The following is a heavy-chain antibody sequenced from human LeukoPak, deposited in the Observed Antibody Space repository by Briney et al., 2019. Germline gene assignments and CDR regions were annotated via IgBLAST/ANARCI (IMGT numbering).Heavy chain of an antibody. CDR1: GFNFRDYA. V-gene: IGHV3-23*01. CDR2: ISSSGGDT. Sequence: PGGSLRLSCAASGFNFRDYAMNWVRQAPGKGLEWVSIISSSGGDTYHADSVKGRFTISRDQSKNTVYLQMNSLRAEDTAVYYCARGAFTAMVTFYFDYWGQGTLVTVSS. CDR3: ARGAFTAMVTFYFDY. J-gene: IGHJ4*02. D-gene: IGHD5-18*01.